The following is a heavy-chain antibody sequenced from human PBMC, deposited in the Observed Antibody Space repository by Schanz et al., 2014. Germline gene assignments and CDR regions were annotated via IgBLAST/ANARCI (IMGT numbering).Heavy chain of an antibody. CDR1: GYSFSDYG. CDR3: ARDNLVSSSWYNYYGMDV. J-gene: IGHJ6*02. CDR2: ISAYNGNT. D-gene: IGHD6-13*01. V-gene: IGHV1-18*04. Sequence: QVQLVQSGAEVKKPGASVKVSCKASGYSFSDYGISWVRQAAGQGLEWMGWISAYNGNTNYAQKLQGRVTMTTDTSTSTAYMELRSLRSDDTAVYYCARDNLVSSSWYNYYGMDVWGQGTTVTVSS.